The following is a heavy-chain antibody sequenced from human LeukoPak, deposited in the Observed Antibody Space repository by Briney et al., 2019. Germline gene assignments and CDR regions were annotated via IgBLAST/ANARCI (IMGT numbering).Heavy chain of an antibody. V-gene: IGHV3-23*01. J-gene: IGHJ4*02. Sequence: GGSLRLSCAASGFTFNTYSMNWARQAPGKGLEWVSAISGSGGSTYYADSVKGRFTISRDNSKNTLYLQMNSLRAEDTAVYYCAKGQQWLVLGYYWGQGTLVTVSS. CDR3: AKGQQWLVLGYY. CDR2: ISGSGGST. CDR1: GFTFNTYS. D-gene: IGHD6-19*01.